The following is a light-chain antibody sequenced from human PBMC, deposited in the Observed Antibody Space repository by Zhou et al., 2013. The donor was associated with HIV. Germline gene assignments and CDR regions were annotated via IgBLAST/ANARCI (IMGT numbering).Light chain of an antibody. CDR2: DAS. CDR3: QQYGSSPRT. Sequence: EIVLTQSPATLSLSPGERAILSCRASQSVSSYLAWYQQKPGQAPRLFIYDASNRATGIPDRFSGSGSGTDFTLTISRLEPEDFAVYYCQQYGSSPRTFGQGTKVEIK. CDR1: QSVSSY. J-gene: IGKJ1*01. V-gene: IGKV3-20*01.